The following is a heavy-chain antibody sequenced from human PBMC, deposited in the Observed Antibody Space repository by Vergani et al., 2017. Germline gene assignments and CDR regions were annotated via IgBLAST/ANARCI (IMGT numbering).Heavy chain of an antibody. CDR1: GFSFNTYG. J-gene: IGHJ6*03. CDR2: IGYDGRIK. D-gene: IGHD3-3*01. Sequence: QVQLVETGGGVVQPGGSLRLYCATSGFSFNTYGAHWVRQAPGKGLEWVAFIGYDGRIKYNVDSVKGRFTISRDNAEISLYLQLNSLRDEDTAVYYCARGDQSYDDFRSGLPTYFMDVWGKGTTVTVSS. V-gene: IGHV3-30*02. CDR3: ARGDQSYDDFRSGLPTYFMDV.